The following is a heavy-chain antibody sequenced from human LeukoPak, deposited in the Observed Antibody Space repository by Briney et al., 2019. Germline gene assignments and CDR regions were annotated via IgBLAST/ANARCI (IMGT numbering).Heavy chain of an antibody. J-gene: IGHJ5*02. Sequence: SETLSLTCAVYGGSFSGYYWSWIRQPPGKGLEWIGEINHSGSTNYNPSLKSRVTISVDTSKNQFSLKLSSVTAADTAVYYCARHPQSLAAAGAFDPWGQGTLVTVSS. CDR3: ARHPQSLAAAGAFDP. CDR2: INHSGST. CDR1: GGSFSGYY. V-gene: IGHV4-34*01. D-gene: IGHD6-13*01.